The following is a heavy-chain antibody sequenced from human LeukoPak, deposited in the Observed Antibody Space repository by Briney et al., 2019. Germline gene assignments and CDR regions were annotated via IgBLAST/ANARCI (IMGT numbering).Heavy chain of an antibody. CDR3: ARRITIFGVVIAGWFDP. Sequence: PSETLSLTCTVSGGSISSSSYYWGWIRQPPGKGLKWIGSIYYSGSTYYNPSLKSRVTISVDTSKNQFSLKLSSVTAADTAVYYCARRITIFGVVIAGWFDPWGQGTLVTVSS. V-gene: IGHV4-39*01. D-gene: IGHD3-3*01. CDR1: GGSISSSSYY. J-gene: IGHJ5*02. CDR2: IYYSGST.